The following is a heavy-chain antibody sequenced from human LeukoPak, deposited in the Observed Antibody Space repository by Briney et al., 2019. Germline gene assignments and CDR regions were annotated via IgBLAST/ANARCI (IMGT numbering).Heavy chain of an antibody. CDR3: ARERRSTGGAFDI. CDR2: IYSGGST. CDR1: GFTVSSNY. D-gene: IGHD1-1*01. Sequence: QSGGSLRLSCAASGFTVSSNYMSWVRQAPGKGLEWCSVIYSGGSTYYADSVKGRFNISRDNSKNTLYLQMNRLRAEDTAVYYCARERRSTGGAFDIWGQGTMVTVSS. V-gene: IGHV3-53*05. J-gene: IGHJ3*02.